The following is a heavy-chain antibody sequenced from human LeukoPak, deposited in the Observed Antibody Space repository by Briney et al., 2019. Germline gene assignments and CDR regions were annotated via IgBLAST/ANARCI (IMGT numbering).Heavy chain of an antibody. CDR2: ISSSSSYI. J-gene: IGHJ4*02. CDR3: ARMSIAARPVDY. CDR1: GFTFSSYS. Sequence: KPGGSLRLSCAASGFTFSSYSMNWVRQAPGKGLEWVSSISSSSSYIYYADSVKGRFTISRDNAKNSLYLQMNSLRVEDTAVYYCARMSIAARPVDYWGQGTLVTVSS. D-gene: IGHD6-6*01. V-gene: IGHV3-21*01.